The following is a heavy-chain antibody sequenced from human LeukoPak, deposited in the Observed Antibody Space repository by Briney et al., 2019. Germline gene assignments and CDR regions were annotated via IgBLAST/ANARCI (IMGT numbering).Heavy chain of an antibody. CDR2: INHSGST. V-gene: IGHV4-34*01. D-gene: IGHD4-17*01. J-gene: IGHJ5*02. Sequence: SETLSLTCAVYGGSFSGYYWSWIRQPPGKGLEWIGEINHSGSTNYNPSLKSRVTISVDTSKSQFSLKLSSVTAADTAVYYCARVTTVTTDGLDPWGQGTLVTVSS. CDR1: GGSFSGYY. CDR3: ARVTTVTTDGLDP.